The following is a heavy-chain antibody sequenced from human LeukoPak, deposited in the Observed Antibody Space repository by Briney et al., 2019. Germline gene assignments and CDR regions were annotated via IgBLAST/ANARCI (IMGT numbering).Heavy chain of an antibody. CDR1: GFTFSSYH. V-gene: IGHV3-21*01. CDR3: ARRATTERGHSYGLDY. J-gene: IGHJ4*02. Sequence: GGSLRLSCVVSGFTFSSYHMNWVRQAPGKGLEWVSSISTSRNYIYYADSVTGRFTISRDNAKNSLYLQMNSLRAEDTAVYYCARRATTERGHSYGLDYWGQGTLVTVSS. D-gene: IGHD5-18*01. CDR2: ISTSRNYI.